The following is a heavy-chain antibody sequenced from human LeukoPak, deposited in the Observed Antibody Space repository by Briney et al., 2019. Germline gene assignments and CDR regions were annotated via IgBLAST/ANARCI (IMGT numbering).Heavy chain of an antibody. D-gene: IGHD6-13*01. Sequence: SETLSLTCAVSGGSISSSNWWSWVRQPPGKGLEWIGEIYHSGSTNYNPSLKSRVTISVDKSKNQFSLKLSSVTAADTAVYYCASGLYSSSWHPYLDYWGQGTLVTVSS. CDR1: GGSISSSNW. CDR3: ASGLYSSSWHPYLDY. V-gene: IGHV4-4*02. J-gene: IGHJ4*02. CDR2: IYHSGST.